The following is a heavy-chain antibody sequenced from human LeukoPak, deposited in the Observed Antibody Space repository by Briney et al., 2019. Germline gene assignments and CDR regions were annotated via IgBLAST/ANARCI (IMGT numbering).Heavy chain of an antibody. D-gene: IGHD1-7*01. CDR1: GFTFTSFG. Sequence: WASVKVSCKTPGFTFTSFGISWVRQAPGQGLEWMGWISGYSANTNYAQKFQGRITLTTDTSTSTVYMELRSLRSDDTAVYYCARVPGTTNSNYYYYYMDVWGKGTTVTVSS. J-gene: IGHJ6*03. CDR3: ARVPGTTNSNYYYYYMDV. V-gene: IGHV1-18*01. CDR2: ISGYSANT.